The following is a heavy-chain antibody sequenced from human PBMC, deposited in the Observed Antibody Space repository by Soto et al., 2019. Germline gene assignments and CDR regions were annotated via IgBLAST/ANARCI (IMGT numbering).Heavy chain of an antibody. Sequence: QVQLQESGPGLVKPSQTLSLTCSVSAGSISSGGYYWNWIRQPPGKGLEWIGYIYHSGGTYSSPSLRCRVTISVDTSKNQFSLKLSSVTAADTAVYYCARDRGGYGVYDYWGQGTLVTVSS. CDR3: ARDRGGYGVYDY. CDR2: IYHSGGT. CDR1: AGSISSGGYY. D-gene: IGHD5-12*01. J-gene: IGHJ4*02. V-gene: IGHV4-31*03.